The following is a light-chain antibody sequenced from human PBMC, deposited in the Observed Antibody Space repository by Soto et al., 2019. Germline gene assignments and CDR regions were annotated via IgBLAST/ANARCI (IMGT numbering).Light chain of an antibody. Sequence: EIVLTQSPGTLSLSPGERATLSCRASQTINNKYLAWYQQEPGQAPRLLIHGVSIRATGIPDRFSGSGSGTDVTLTISRLEREEFSVYYCHLDSGSPWTFGQGTKGEIK. V-gene: IGKV3-20*01. J-gene: IGKJ1*01. CDR3: HLDSGSPWT. CDR1: QTINNKY. CDR2: GVS.